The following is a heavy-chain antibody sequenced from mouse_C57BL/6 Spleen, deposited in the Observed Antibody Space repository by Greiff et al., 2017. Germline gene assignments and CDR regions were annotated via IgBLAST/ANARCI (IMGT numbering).Heavy chain of an antibody. CDR2: IDPPDGDT. Sequence: QVQLQQPGAELVRPGSSVKLSCKASGYTFTSYWMHWVKQRPVHGLEWIGMIDPPDGDTHYNEKFKGKATLTVDKSSSTAYMQLSSLTSEDSAVYYCARGGTTGGPSYWGQGTLVTVSS. V-gene: IGHV1-52*01. CDR1: GYTFTSYW. CDR3: ARGGTTGGPSY. J-gene: IGHJ3*01. D-gene: IGHD1-1*01.